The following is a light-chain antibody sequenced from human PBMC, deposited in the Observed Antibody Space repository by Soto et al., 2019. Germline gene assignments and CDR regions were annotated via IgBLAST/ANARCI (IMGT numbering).Light chain of an antibody. CDR2: EDN. CDR1: SGSIASNY. Sequence: NFMLTQPHSVSESPGKTVTISCTRSSGSIASNYVQWYQQRPGSAPTTVIYEDNQRPSGVPDRFSGSIDSSSNSASLTISGLKTEDEADYYCQSYDSSKKGVFGTGTKLTVL. V-gene: IGLV6-57*04. CDR3: QSYDSSKKGV. J-gene: IGLJ1*01.